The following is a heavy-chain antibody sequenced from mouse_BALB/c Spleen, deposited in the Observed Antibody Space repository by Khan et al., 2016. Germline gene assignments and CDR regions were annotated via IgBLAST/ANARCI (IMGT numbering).Heavy chain of an antibody. J-gene: IGHJ3*01. V-gene: IGHV1-87*01. CDR1: GYTFTSYW. CDR3: ARGGYGNYVFAY. CDR2: IYPGDGDT. D-gene: IGHD2-1*01. Sequence: QVQLQQPGAELARPGASVKLSCKASGYTFTSYWMQGVKQRPGQGLQWIGTIYPGDGDTRYTQKFKGKATLTADKSSSTAYMQLSSLASEDSAVYYCARGGYGNYVFAYWGQGTLVTVSA.